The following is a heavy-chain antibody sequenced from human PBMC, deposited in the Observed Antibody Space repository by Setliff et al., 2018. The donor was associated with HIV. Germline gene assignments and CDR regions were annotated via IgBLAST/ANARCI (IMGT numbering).Heavy chain of an antibody. D-gene: IGHD6-19*01. J-gene: IGHJ4*02. CDR3: ARDYWVAGLDS. CDR2: ISYDGSNK. V-gene: IGHV3-30-3*01. CDR1: GFTFSSYA. Sequence: GGSLRLSCAASGFTFSSYAMYWVRQAPGKGLEWVAVISYDGSNKNYVDSVKGRFTISRDNAKNSLYLQMNSLSVEDTAVYYCARDYWVAGLDSWGQGTLVTVSS.